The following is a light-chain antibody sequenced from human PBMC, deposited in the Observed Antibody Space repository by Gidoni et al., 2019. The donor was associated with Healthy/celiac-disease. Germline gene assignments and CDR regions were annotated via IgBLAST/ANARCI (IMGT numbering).Light chain of an antibody. J-gene: IGKJ1*01. CDR1: QSISSR. V-gene: IGKV1-5*03. Sequence: DIKMTTSPSTMSASVGDRVTITCRASQSISSRWAQYQQKPGKDPKLLIYKASSLESVVPSRSSGSGAGTEVTLTISSLQPDDFATYYCQQYNSFWTFGQGTKVEIK. CDR2: KAS. CDR3: QQYNSFWT.